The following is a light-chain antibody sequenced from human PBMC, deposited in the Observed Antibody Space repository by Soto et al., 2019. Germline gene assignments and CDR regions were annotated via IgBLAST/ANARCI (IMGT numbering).Light chain of an antibody. CDR2: GAS. Sequence: EIVLTQSPGTLSLSPGERATLSCRASQSVKSSLAWYQQKPGQAPRLLIYGASTRATGIPARFSGSGSGTDFTLTITSLEPEDFAVYYCQQRGNWPITFGQGTRLEIK. CDR1: QSVKSS. V-gene: IGKV3-11*01. J-gene: IGKJ5*01. CDR3: QQRGNWPIT.